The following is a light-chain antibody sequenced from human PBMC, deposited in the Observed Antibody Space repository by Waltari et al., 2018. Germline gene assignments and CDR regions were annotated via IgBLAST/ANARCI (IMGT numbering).Light chain of an antibody. CDR1: SSNIGAGYD. Sequence: QSVLTQPPSVSGAPGQRVTISCTGSSSNIGAGYDVHWYQQLPGTAPKLLIYGTSNRPSGVPDRFSGSKSGTSASLAITGLQAEDEADYYCQSYDSSHYVFGTGTKVTVL. V-gene: IGLV1-40*01. CDR2: GTS. CDR3: QSYDSSHYV. J-gene: IGLJ1*01.